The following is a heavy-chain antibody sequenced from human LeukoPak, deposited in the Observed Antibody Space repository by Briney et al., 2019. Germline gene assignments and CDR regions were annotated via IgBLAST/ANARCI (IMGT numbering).Heavy chain of an antibody. J-gene: IGHJ3*02. CDR1: GYSFIFYW. V-gene: IGHV5-51*01. Sequence: GESLKISCRGSGYSFIFYWIAWVRQMPGKGLQWMGIIYPDDSDTRYSPSFQGQVTISADKSISTAYLQWSSLKASDTAMYYCVRPLTTSYDAFDIWGQGTMVTVSS. D-gene: IGHD2/OR15-2a*01. CDR3: VRPLTTSYDAFDI. CDR2: IYPDDSDT.